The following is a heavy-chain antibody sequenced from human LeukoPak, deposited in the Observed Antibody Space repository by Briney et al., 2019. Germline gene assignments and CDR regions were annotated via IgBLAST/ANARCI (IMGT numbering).Heavy chain of an antibody. D-gene: IGHD3-3*01. J-gene: IGHJ6*02. CDR3: ARRYYDFCCGMDV. Sequence: SGGSLRLSCAASGLIFSSYWMSWVRQAPGKGLEWVANIKQDGSEKYYVDSVKGRFTISRDNAKNSLYLQMNSLRAEDTAVYYCARRYYDFCCGMDVWGQGTTVTVSS. V-gene: IGHV3-7*03. CDR2: IKQDGSEK. CDR1: GLIFSSYW.